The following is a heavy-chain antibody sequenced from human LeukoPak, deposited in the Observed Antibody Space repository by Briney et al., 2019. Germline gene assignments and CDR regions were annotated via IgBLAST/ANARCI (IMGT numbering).Heavy chain of an antibody. CDR1: GGPFSGYY. V-gene: IGHV4-34*01. D-gene: IGHD2-21*02. Sequence: SETLSLTCAVYGGPFSGYYWNWIRQPPGKGLEWIGEINDSGSTNYNPSLQSRVTISVDTSKDQFSLMLSSVTAADTAVYYCARGLGPRLLRYWGQGTLVTVSS. CDR3: ARGLGPRLLRY. CDR2: INDSGST. J-gene: IGHJ4*02.